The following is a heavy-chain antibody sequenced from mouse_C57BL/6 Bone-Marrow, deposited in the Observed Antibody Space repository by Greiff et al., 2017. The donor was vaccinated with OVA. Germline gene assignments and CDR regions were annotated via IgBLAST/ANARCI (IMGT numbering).Heavy chain of an antibody. CDR3: ASVWGDY. J-gene: IGHJ2*01. CDR2: IDPSDSYT. V-gene: IGHV1-59*01. Sequence: QVQLQQPGAELVRPGTSVKLSCKASGYTFTSYWMHWVKQRLGQGLEWIGVIDPSDSYTNYNQKFKGKATLTVDTSSSTAYMQLSSLTSEDSAVYYCASVWGDYWGQGTTLTVSS. D-gene: IGHD4-1*01. CDR1: GYTFTSYW.